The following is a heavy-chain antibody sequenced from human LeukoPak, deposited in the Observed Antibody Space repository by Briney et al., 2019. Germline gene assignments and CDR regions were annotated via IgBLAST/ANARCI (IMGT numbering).Heavy chain of an antibody. CDR3: ARVGAVAVLYYFDY. V-gene: IGHV1-2*06. CDR1: GYTFTGYY. Sequence: ASVKVSCKASGYTFTGYYMHWARQAPGQGLEWMERINPNSGGTNYAQKFQGRVTMTRDASISTAYMELSRLRSDDTAVYYCARVGAVAVLYYFDYWGQGTLVTVSS. CDR2: INPNSGGT. D-gene: IGHD6-19*01. J-gene: IGHJ4*02.